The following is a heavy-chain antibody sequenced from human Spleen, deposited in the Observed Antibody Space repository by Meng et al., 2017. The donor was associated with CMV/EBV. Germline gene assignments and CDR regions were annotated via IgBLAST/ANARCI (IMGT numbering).Heavy chain of an antibody. CDR1: GGSFSGYF. J-gene: IGHJ4*02. V-gene: IGHV4-34*01. CDR2: INDSGTT. Sequence: SQTLSLTCAVYGGSFSGYFWSWIRQSPGKGLEWIGEINDSGTTNYNPSLKSRVTMSVDTSKNQFFLKLSSVTAADTAVYYCARAGSYYYDSSGYYAYWGQGALVTVSS. CDR3: ARAGSYYYDSSGYYAY. D-gene: IGHD3-22*01.